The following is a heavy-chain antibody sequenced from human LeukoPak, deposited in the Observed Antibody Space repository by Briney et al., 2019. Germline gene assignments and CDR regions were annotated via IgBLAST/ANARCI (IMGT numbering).Heavy chain of an antibody. Sequence: SVKVSCKASGGTFSSYAISWVRQALGQGLEWMGRIIPILGIANYAQKFQGRVTITADKSTSTAYMELSSLRSEDTAVYYCARDPMVRGVIDTYYYYGMDVWGQGTTVTVS. V-gene: IGHV1-69*04. CDR1: GGTFSSYA. D-gene: IGHD3-10*01. J-gene: IGHJ6*02. CDR3: ARDPMVRGVIDTYYYYGMDV. CDR2: IIPILGIA.